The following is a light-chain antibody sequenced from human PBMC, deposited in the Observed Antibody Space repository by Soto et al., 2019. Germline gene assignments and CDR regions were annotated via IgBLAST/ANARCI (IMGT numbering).Light chain of an antibody. CDR2: EVS. V-gene: IGLV2-14*01. Sequence: QSALTQPASVSGSPGQWITISCTGTSSDVGGYNYVSWSQQHPGKAPQLIIYEVSNRPSGVSNRFSGSKSGNTASLTISGFQAEDEADYYCSSYTSSSTYVFGTGTKVTVL. CDR3: SSYTSSSTYV. CDR1: SSDVGGYNY. J-gene: IGLJ1*01.